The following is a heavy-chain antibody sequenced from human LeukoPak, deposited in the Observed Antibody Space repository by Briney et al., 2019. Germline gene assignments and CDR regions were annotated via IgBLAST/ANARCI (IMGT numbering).Heavy chain of an antibody. D-gene: IGHD3-3*01. J-gene: IGHJ4*02. CDR3: ARTYYDFWSGYYSHEGNPFDY. V-gene: IGHV3-48*01. CDR1: GFTFSSYS. Sequence: PGGSLRLSRAASGFTFSSYSMNWVRQAPGKGLEWVSDISSSSSTIYYADSVKGRFTISRDNAKNSLYPEMNSLRAEDTAVYYCARTYYDFWSGYYSHEGNPFDYWGQGTLVTVSS. CDR2: ISSSSSTI.